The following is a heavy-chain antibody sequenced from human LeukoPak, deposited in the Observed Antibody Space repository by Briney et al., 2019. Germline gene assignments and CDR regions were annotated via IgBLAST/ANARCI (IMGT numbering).Heavy chain of an antibody. V-gene: IGHV3-21*01. Sequence: GGSLRLSCAASGFTFNTYSMNWVRQAPGKGLEWVSSISSSSSYIYYADSVKGRFTISRDNAKNSLYLQMNSLRAEDTAVYYCARGDSGSYRGRPFDYWGQGTLVTVSS. CDR2: ISSSSSYI. D-gene: IGHD1-26*01. J-gene: IGHJ4*02. CDR1: GFTFNTYS. CDR3: ARGDSGSYRGRPFDY.